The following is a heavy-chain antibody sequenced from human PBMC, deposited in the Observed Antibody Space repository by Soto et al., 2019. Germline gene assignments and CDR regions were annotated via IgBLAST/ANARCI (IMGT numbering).Heavy chain of an antibody. D-gene: IGHD2-15*01. Sequence: GGSLRLSCVASGFTFSHYAMHWVRQAPGKGLEWVAVISYDGTSKDYADSVQGRFSLSRDNSMNTLYLQMTSLGTEDTAVYYCVRVSHCSGGSCYSGYYYYYMEVWGKGTTVTVSS. CDR1: GFTFSHYA. V-gene: IGHV3-30-3*01. J-gene: IGHJ6*03. CDR3: VRVSHCSGGSCYSGYYYYYMEV. CDR2: ISYDGTSK.